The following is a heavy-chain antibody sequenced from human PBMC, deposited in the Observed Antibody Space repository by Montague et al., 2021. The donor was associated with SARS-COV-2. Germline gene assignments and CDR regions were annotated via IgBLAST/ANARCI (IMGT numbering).Heavy chain of an antibody. V-gene: IGHV4-39*07. D-gene: IGHD1-20*01. J-gene: IGHJ4*02. Sequence: SETLSLTCSVSGGSITSSSYYWGWIRQSPDKGLEWIGNIYNSGSTSYNPSLKSRVTMSVDTFKNQFSLKLSSVTAADTAVYYCVRDQGRSNWNYPDYWGQGTLVTVSS. CDR1: GGSITSSSYY. CDR2: IYNSGST. CDR3: VRDQGRSNWNYPDY.